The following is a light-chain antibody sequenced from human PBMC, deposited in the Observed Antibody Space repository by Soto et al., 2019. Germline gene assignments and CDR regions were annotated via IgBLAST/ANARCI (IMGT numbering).Light chain of an antibody. CDR2: NNN. CDR1: SSNIGSNT. CDR3: ESWDESLNGRGV. Sequence: QSVLTQPPSASGTPGQRVTISCSGSSSNIGSNTVNWYQQLPGTAPKLLIYNNNQRPSGVPARFSGSNSGTSASLAISGLQSEDEADYYCESWDESLNGRGVFGTGTKVTVL. V-gene: IGLV1-44*01. J-gene: IGLJ1*01.